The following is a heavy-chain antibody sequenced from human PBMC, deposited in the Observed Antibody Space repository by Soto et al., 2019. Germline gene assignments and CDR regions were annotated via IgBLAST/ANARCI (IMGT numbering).Heavy chain of an antibody. CDR2: ISGNGVTT. Sequence: EVQLLESGGGLVQPGGSLRLSCAASGFGFTSHAMGWVRQAPGKGLEWVSLISGNGVTTYYADSMKGRVAISRDNAKNTGYFEMNSLRGEDTAVYYCVKGLWDLFRYFDYWGQGTLVTVSS. CDR3: VKGLWDLFRYFDY. CDR1: GFGFTSHA. V-gene: IGHV3-23*01. D-gene: IGHD2-21*01. J-gene: IGHJ4*02.